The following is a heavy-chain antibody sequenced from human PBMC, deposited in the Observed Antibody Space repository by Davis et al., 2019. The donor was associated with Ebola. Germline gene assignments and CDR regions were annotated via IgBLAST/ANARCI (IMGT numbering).Heavy chain of an antibody. CDR3: ARVVSGY. D-gene: IGHD6-19*01. J-gene: IGHJ4*02. Sequence: MPSETLSLTCAVSGGSISSSNWWSWVRQPPGKGLEWIGEINHSGSTNYNPSLKSRVTISVDTSKNQFSLKLSSVTAADTAVYYCARVVSGYWGQGLLVTVSS. V-gene: IGHV4-4*02. CDR1: GGSISSSNW. CDR2: INHSGST.